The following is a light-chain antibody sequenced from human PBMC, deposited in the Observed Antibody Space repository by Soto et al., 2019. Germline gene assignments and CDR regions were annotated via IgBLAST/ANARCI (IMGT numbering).Light chain of an antibody. J-gene: IGKJ2*01. CDR1: QSVSRN. CDR3: QQYGDWPPDT. V-gene: IGKV3-15*01. CDR2: DAS. Sequence: DIVMTQSPATLSVSPGERATLSCRSSQSVSRNLAWYQQKPGQPPRLLIYDASTRATGVPARFGGSGSGTEFTLTISGLQSEDFAVYYCQQYGDWPPDTFGQGTKVEI.